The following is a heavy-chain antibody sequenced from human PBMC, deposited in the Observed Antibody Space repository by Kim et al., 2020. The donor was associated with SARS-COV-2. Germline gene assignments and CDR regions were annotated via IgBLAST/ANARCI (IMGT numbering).Heavy chain of an antibody. V-gene: IGHV3-9*01. CDR2: ISWNSGSI. J-gene: IGHJ2*01. Sequence: GGSLRLSCAASGFTFDDYAMHWVRQAPGKGLEWVSGISWNSGSIGYADSVKGRFTISRDNAKNSLYLQMNSLRAEDTALYYCAKGRYGSGSYWYFDLWGRGTLVTVSS. D-gene: IGHD3-10*01. CDR1: GFTFDDYA. CDR3: AKGRYGSGSYWYFDL.